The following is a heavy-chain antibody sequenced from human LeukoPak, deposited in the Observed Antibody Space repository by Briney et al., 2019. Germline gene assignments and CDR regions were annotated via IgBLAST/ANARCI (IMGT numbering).Heavy chain of an antibody. J-gene: IGHJ4*02. D-gene: IGHD2-2*01. CDR2: ISYDGSNK. Sequence: PGRSLRLSCAASGFTFSSYAMHWVRQAPGKGLEWVAVISYDGSNKYYADSVKGRFTISRDNSKNTLYLQMNSLRAEDTAVYYCAKVSVGYCSSTSCSRFDYWGQGTLVTVSS. V-gene: IGHV3-30*04. CDR3: AKVSVGYCSSTSCSRFDY. CDR1: GFTFSSYA.